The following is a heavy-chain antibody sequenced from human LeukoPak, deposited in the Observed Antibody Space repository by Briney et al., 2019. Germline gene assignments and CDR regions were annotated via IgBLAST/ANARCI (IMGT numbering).Heavy chain of an antibody. V-gene: IGHV1-2*02. CDR1: GYTFTGYY. J-gene: IGHJ5*02. CDR2: INPNSGGT. CDR3: ARGANYYGSGSPKNWFDP. Sequence: ASVTVSCTASGYTFTGYYMQWVRRAPGQGLAWMGWINPNSGGTNYAQKFQGRVTMTRDTSISTIYMELSRLTSDDTAVYYCARGANYYGSGSPKNWFDPWGQGTLVTVSS. D-gene: IGHD3-10*01.